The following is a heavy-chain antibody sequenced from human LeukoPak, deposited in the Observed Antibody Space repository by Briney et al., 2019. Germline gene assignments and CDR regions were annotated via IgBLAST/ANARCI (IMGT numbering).Heavy chain of an antibody. V-gene: IGHV4-34*03. Sequence: SETLSLTCAVYGGSFSGYYWSWIRQPPGKGLEWIGYIYHSGSTYYNPSLKSRVTISVDRSKNQFSLKLSSVTAADTAVYYCNGAYSGSSGPYYYYYMDVWGKGTTVTVSS. J-gene: IGHJ6*03. D-gene: IGHD1-26*01. CDR2: IYHSGST. CDR1: GGSFSGYY. CDR3: NGAYSGSSGPYYYYYMDV.